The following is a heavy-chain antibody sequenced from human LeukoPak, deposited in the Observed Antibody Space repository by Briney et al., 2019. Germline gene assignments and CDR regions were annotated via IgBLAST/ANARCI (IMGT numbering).Heavy chain of an antibody. CDR2: IKQDGSEK. Sequence: PGGSLRLSCAISGFTSTTAWMTWVRQAPGKGLEWVANIKQDGSEKNYVDSVKGRFTISRDNARNSLYLQMNSLRADDTAVYYCARERGSGSYHPFDPWGQGTLATVSS. V-gene: IGHV3-7*01. D-gene: IGHD3-10*01. CDR3: ARERGSGSYHPFDP. J-gene: IGHJ5*02. CDR1: GFTSTTAW.